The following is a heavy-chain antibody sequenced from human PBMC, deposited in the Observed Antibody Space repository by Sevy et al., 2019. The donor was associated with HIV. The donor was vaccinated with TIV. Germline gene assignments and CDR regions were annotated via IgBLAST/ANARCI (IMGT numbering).Heavy chain of an antibody. V-gene: IGHV3-7*03. CDR1: GFTFDMYW. J-gene: IGHJ4*02. CDR3: ARRYFDL. CDR2: IRQDGNEI. Sequence: GGSLRLSCDASGFTFDMYWMQWGRQAPGKGLEWVANIRQDGNEIYYAASVRGRFTISRDNAKGSLYLQMNNLRVEDTATYYCARRYFDLWGQGTLVTVSS.